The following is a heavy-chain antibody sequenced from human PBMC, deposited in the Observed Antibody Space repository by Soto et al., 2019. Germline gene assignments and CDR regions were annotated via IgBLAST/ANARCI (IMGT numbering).Heavy chain of an antibody. J-gene: IGHJ4*02. CDR1: GFTFSSYA. CDR3: AKALYGDYDFDC. V-gene: IGHV3-23*01. D-gene: IGHD4-17*01. CDR2: INSSGGST. Sequence: EVQLLESGGGLVQPGGSLRLSCAASGFTFSSYAMSWVRQAPGKGLEWVSPINSSGGSTYYADSVKGRFTSSRDNSKNTLYLQMNSLRAEVMAVYYCAKALYGDYDFDCWGQGTLVTVSS.